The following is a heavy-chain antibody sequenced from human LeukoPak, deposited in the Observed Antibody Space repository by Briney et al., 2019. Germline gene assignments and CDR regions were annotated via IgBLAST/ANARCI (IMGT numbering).Heavy chain of an antibody. J-gene: IGHJ5*02. CDR3: AKGHIVMGGGRNWFDP. D-gene: IGHD2/OR15-2a*01. CDR2: VSTSGNI. Sequence: PSETLSLTCTVSGCSISRHFCSWIRQPAGKGLEWIGRVSTSGNINYNPSLRSRITMSVDTSKNQFSLRLTSVTAADTAVYYCAKGHIVMGGGRNWFDPWGQGILVTVSS. V-gene: IGHV4-4*07. CDR1: GCSISRHF.